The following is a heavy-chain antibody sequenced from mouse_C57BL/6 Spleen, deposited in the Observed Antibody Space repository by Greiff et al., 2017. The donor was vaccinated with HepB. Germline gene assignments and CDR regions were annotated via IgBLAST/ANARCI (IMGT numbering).Heavy chain of an antibody. D-gene: IGHD1-1*01. J-gene: IGHJ4*01. CDR2: IYPGDGDT. Sequence: VQLQQSGAELVKPGASVKISCKASGYAFSSYWMNWVKQRPGKGLEWIGQIYPGDGDTNYNEKFKSKATLTVDKSSSTAYMQLSSLTSEDSAVYYCAREGNYHYAMDYWGQGTSVTVSS. CDR3: AREGNYHYAMDY. V-gene: IGHV1-80*01. CDR1: GYAFSSYW.